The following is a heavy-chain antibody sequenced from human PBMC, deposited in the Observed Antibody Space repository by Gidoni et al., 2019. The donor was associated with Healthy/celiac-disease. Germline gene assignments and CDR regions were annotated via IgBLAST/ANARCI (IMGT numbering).Heavy chain of an antibody. Sequence: EVQLVESGGGLVQPGCSLRLFCAASVFTFSSYWMSWVRHAPGKGLEWEANIKQDGSEKYYVDSVKGRVTISRDNAKNSMYLQMNSLRAEDTAVYYCARGGPIAARYFDYWGQGTLVTVSS. V-gene: IGHV3-7*01. D-gene: IGHD6-6*01. CDR3: ARGGPIAARYFDY. CDR1: VFTFSSYW. J-gene: IGHJ4*02. CDR2: IKQDGSEK.